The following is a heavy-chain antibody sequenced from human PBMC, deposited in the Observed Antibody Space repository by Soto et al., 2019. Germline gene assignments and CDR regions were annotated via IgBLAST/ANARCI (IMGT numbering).Heavy chain of an antibody. D-gene: IGHD3-9*01. CDR3: AHTQDILTGYYLSNFDY. J-gene: IGHJ4*02. V-gene: IGHV2-5*02. CDR2: IYWDDDK. Sequence: GSGPTLVNPTQTLTLTCTFSGFSLSTSGVGVGWIRQPPGKALEWLALIYWDDDKRYSPSLKSRLTITKDTSKNQVVLTMTNMDPVDTATYYCAHTQDILTGYYLSNFDYWGQGTLVTVSS. CDR1: GFSLSTSGVG.